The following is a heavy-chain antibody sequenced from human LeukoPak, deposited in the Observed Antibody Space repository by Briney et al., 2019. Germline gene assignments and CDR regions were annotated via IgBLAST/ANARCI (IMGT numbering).Heavy chain of an antibody. CDR3: ARDKVAASGTGIDY. CDR1: GYTFTGYY. V-gene: IGHV1-2*02. J-gene: IGHJ4*02. D-gene: IGHD6-13*01. CDR2: INPNSGGT. Sequence: ASVKLSCKASGYTFTGYYMHWVRQPPGPGLEWMGWINPNSGGTNYAQKFQGMGTMTRDTSISTAYMELSRLRSDDTAVYYCARDKVAASGTGIDYWGQGPLVTVSS.